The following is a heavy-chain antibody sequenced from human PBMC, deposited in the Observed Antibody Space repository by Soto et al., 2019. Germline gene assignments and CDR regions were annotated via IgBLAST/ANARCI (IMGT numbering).Heavy chain of an antibody. Sequence: GASVKVSCKASGGTYSSYAIKWVPKAPGQGLVWMVGHFPIFGTANYAQKFQGRVTITADESTSTAYMELSSLRSEDTAVYYCALSPLSRDGYNYLFDYWGQGTLVTAPQ. V-gene: IGHV1-69*13. J-gene: IGHJ4*02. CDR2: HFPIFGTA. D-gene: IGHD5-12*01. CDR1: GGTYSSYA. CDR3: ALSPLSRDGYNYLFDY.